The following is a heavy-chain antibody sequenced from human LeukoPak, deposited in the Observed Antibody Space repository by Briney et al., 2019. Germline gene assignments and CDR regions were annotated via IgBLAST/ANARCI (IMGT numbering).Heavy chain of an antibody. CDR2: FGGSGGNT. CDR1: GFTFSSHA. V-gene: IGHV3-23*01. J-gene: IGHJ4*02. Sequence: GGSLRLSCAASGFTFSSHAMHWVRQAPGKGLEWVSTFGGSGGNTYYADSVKGRFTISRDNSRNTLYLQMNSLRAEDTAVFYCTKTRWPLFDYWGQGTLVTVSS. D-gene: IGHD6-13*01. CDR3: TKTRWPLFDY.